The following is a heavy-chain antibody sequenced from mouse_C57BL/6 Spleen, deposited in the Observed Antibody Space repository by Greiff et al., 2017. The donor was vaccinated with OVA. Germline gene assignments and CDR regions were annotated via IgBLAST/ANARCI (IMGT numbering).Heavy chain of an antibody. CDR3: TRDYGSSYFDY. D-gene: IGHD1-1*01. CDR2: IDPETGGP. J-gene: IGHJ2*01. CDR1: GYTFPDYE. Sequence: VQLQQSGAELVRPGASVTLSCKASGYTFPDYEMHWVKQTPVHGLEWIGAIDPETGGPAYNQKFKGKAILTADKSSSTAYMELRSLTSEDSAVYYCTRDYGSSYFDYWGQGTTLTVSS. V-gene: IGHV1-15*01.